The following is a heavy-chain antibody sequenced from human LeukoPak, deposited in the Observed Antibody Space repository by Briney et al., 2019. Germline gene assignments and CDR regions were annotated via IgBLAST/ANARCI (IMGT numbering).Heavy chain of an antibody. CDR2: IVVGSGNT. CDR3: AADPNIYGDYEN. CDR1: GFTFTSSA. Sequence: GASVKVSCKASGFTFTSSAMQGVRQARGQRLEGIGWIVVGSGNTNYAQKFQERVTITRDMSTSTAYMELSSLRSEDTAVYYCAADPNIYGDYENWGQGTLVTVSS. D-gene: IGHD4-17*01. J-gene: IGHJ4*02. V-gene: IGHV1-58*02.